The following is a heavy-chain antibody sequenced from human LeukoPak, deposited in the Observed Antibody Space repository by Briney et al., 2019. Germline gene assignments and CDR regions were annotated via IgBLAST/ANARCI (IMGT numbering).Heavy chain of an antibody. D-gene: IGHD3-3*01. Sequence: VASVKVSCKASGGTFSSYAISWVRQAPGQGLEWMGGIIPIFGTANYAQKFQGRVTITADESTSTAYMELSSLRSEDTAVYYCARAGGYYLYYFDYWGQGTLVTVSS. CDR2: IIPIFGTA. J-gene: IGHJ4*02. CDR3: ARAGGYYLYYFDY. CDR1: GGTFSSYA. V-gene: IGHV1-69*13.